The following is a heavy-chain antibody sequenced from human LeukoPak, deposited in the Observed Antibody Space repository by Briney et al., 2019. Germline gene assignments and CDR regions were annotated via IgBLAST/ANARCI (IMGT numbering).Heavy chain of an antibody. CDR2: VNSDGSTT. D-gene: IGHD6-6*01. V-gene: IGHV3-74*01. J-gene: IGHJ4*02. CDR1: GFTFSNFA. CDR3: AGGYYSSCRFDS. Sequence: GGSLKLSCAASGFTFSNFAMSWVRQAPGKGLVWVSRVNSDGSTTNYADSVKGRFTISRDNAENTLCMGMNSLRPEDTAVYYCAGGYYSSCRFDSWGQGTLVTVSS.